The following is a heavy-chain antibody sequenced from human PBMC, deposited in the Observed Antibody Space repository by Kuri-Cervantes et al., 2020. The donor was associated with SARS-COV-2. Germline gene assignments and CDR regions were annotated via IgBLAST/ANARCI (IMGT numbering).Heavy chain of an antibody. V-gene: IGHV3-23*01. CDR3: AKDVAAGTRAPPEYFQH. Sequence: GGSLRLSCAASGFTFDDYAMHWVRQAPGKGLEWVSTISGGGGSTYYADSVEGRFTISRDSSKNTLYLQMNSLRAEDTAVYYCAKDVAAGTRAPPEYFQHWGQGTLVTVSS. CDR2: ISGGGGST. D-gene: IGHD6-13*01. J-gene: IGHJ1*01. CDR1: GFTFDDYA.